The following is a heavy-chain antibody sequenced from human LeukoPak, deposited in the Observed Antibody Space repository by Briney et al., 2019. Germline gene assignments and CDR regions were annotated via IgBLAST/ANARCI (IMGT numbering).Heavy chain of an antibody. J-gene: IGHJ4*02. D-gene: IGHD2-15*01. CDR1: RFTFSSYA. Sequence: GGSLRLSCAASRFTFSSYAMSWVRQAPGKGLEWVSAISGSGGSTYYADSVKGRFTISRDNSKNTLYLQMNSLRAEDTAVYYCAKVGGGIVVVVAATRAHFDYWGQGTLVTVSS. CDR2: ISGSGGST. V-gene: IGHV3-23*01. CDR3: AKVGGGIVVVVAATRAHFDY.